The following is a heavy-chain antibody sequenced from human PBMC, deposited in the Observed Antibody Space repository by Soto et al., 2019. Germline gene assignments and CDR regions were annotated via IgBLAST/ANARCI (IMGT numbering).Heavy chain of an antibody. D-gene: IGHD4-17*01. CDR3: ARDDEVTTYFDY. CDR2: IYYSGST. V-gene: IGHV4-30-4*01. Sequence: TSETLSLTCTVSGGSISSGDYYWSWIRQPPGKGLEWIGYIYYSGSTYYSPSLKSRVTISVDTSKNQFSLKLSSVTAADTAVYYCARDDEVTTYFDYWGQGTLVTVSS. J-gene: IGHJ4*02. CDR1: GGSISSGDYY.